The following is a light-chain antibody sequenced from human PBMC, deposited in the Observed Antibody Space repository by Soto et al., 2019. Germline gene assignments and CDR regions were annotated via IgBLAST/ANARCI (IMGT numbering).Light chain of an antibody. CDR1: SSDVGGYNY. CDR2: EVN. CDR3: LSHAGSNRVV. Sequence: QSVLTQPHSASGAPGQSVAISCTGTSSDVGGYNYVSWYQQHPGKAPTLMIYEVNARPSGVPDRFSGSKSGNTASLTVSGLQAEYEADYYCLSHAGSNRVVFGGGTKLTVL. V-gene: IGLV2-8*01. J-gene: IGLJ2*01.